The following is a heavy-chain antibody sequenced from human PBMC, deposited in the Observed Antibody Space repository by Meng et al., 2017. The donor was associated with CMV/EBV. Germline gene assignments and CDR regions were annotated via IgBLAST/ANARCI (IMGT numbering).Heavy chain of an antibody. CDR3: AKGSRLPEGIYYYGMDV. Sequence: GESLKISCAASGFTFSSYGMHWVRQAPGKGLEGVAVIWYDGSNKYYADSVRGRFTISRDNSKNTLYLQMNSLRAEDTAVYYCAKGSRLPEGIYYYGMDVWGQGTTVTVSS. J-gene: IGHJ6*02. CDR2: IWYDGSNK. D-gene: IGHD2-2*01. CDR1: GFTFSSYG. V-gene: IGHV3-33*06.